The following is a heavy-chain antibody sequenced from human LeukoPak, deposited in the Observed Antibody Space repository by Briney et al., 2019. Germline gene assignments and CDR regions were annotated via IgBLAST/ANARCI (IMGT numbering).Heavy chain of an antibody. J-gene: IGHJ4*02. Sequence: SGGSLRLSCAASGFTFSSYGMHWVRQAPGKGLEWVAVISYDGSNKYYADSVKGRFTISRDNSENTLYLQMNSLRDDDMAIYYCVRSVEGNFDYWGQGTLVTVSS. CDR1: GFTFSSYG. CDR2: ISYDGSNK. V-gene: IGHV3-30*03. CDR3: VRSVEGNFDY.